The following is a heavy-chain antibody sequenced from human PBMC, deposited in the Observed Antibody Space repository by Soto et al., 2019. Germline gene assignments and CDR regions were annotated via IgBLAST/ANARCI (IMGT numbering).Heavy chain of an antibody. D-gene: IGHD2-15*01. CDR1: GFTFDDYA. V-gene: IGHV3-9*01. CDR2: ISWNRNII. Sequence: EVQLVESGGGLVQPGRSLRLSCAASGFTFDDYAMHWVRRVPGKGLEWVSSISWNRNIIGYADSVKGRFTISRDNAKKSLYLQMNSLRPEDTALDYCAKGGPDGFCSGGRCYFDYWGQGTLVTVSS. J-gene: IGHJ4*02. CDR3: AKGGPDGFCSGGRCYFDY.